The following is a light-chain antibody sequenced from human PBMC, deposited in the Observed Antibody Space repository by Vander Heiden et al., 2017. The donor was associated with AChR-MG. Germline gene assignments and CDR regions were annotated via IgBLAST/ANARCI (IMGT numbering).Light chain of an antibody. CDR1: QGIRND. CDR2: AAS. J-gene: IGKJ3*01. Sequence: AIQMTQSPSSLSASVGDRVTITCRASQGIRNDLGWYQQKPGKAPKLLIYAASSLQSGGPSRFSGSGSGKDFTLTIRSLQPEDFATYYCPQDYNYPITFGPGTKVDIK. V-gene: IGKV1-6*01. CDR3: PQDYNYPIT.